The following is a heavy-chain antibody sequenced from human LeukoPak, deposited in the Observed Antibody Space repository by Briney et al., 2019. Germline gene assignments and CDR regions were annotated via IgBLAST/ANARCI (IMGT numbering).Heavy chain of an antibody. Sequence: GRSLRLSCAASGFTFDDYGMSWVRQAPGKGLEWVSGINWNGGSTGYADSVKGRFTISRDNAKNSLYLQMNSLRAEDTALYYCARDSVWVTEPYFDYWGQGTLVTVSS. J-gene: IGHJ4*02. V-gene: IGHV3-20*04. CDR2: INWNGGST. D-gene: IGHD3-16*01. CDR1: GFTFDDYG. CDR3: ARDSVWVTEPYFDY.